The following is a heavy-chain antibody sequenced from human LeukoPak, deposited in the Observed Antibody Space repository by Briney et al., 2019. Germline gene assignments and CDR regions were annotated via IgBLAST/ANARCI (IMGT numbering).Heavy chain of an antibody. D-gene: IGHD2-2*01. CDR3: ARLSPIDCTSCYAGPI. V-gene: IGHV4-59*01. CDR1: GGSISSYY. CDR2: IYYSGST. J-gene: IGHJ4*02. Sequence: SETLSLTCTVSGGSISSYYWSWIRQPPGKGLEWIGYIYYSGSTNYNPSLKSRVTISVDTSKNQFSLKLSSVTAADTAVYHCARLSPIDCTSCYAGPIWGQGTLVTVSS.